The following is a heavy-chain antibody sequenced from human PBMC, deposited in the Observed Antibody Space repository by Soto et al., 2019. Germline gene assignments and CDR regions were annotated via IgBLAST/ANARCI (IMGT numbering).Heavy chain of an antibody. CDR3: ASRSSRNWFDP. CDR1: GGSISSSSYY. J-gene: IGHJ5*02. V-gene: IGHV4-39*01. Sequence: QLQLQESGPGLVKPSETLSLTCTVSGGSISSSSYYWGWIRQPPGKGLEWIGSIYYSGSTYYNPSLKSRVTISVDTSKNQFSLKLSSVTAADTAVYYCASRSSRNWFDPWGQGTLVTVSS. CDR2: IYYSGST. D-gene: IGHD6-13*01.